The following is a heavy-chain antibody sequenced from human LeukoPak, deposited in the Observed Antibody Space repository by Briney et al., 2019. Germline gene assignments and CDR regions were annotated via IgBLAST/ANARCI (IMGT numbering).Heavy chain of an antibody. J-gene: IGHJ3*02. CDR2: IWYDGSKT. CDR3: ARDTAQRAFDI. V-gene: IGHV3-33*01. Sequence: SGRSLRLSCAASGFTFSTYGMHWVRQSPGKGLEWVAVIWYDGSKTHYRDSVKGRFTISRDNSKNTLYLEMNSLRAEDTAVYYYARDTAQRAFDIWGQGIMVTVSS. D-gene: IGHD6-25*01. CDR1: GFTFSTYG.